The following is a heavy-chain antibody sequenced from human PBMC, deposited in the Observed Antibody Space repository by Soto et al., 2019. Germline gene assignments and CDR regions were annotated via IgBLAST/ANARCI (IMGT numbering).Heavy chain of an antibody. V-gene: IGHV4-30-4*01. CDR2: IYYSGST. CDR1: GRSLSSGDYY. CDR3: ARYTALRRGDY. D-gene: IGHD5-18*01. Sequence: SETLSLTCTLSGRSLSSGDYYWSWLRQHPGKGLEWIGYIYYSGSTYYNPSLKSRVTISVDTSKNQFSLKLSSVTAADTAVYYCARYTALRRGDYWGQGTLVTVSS. J-gene: IGHJ4*02.